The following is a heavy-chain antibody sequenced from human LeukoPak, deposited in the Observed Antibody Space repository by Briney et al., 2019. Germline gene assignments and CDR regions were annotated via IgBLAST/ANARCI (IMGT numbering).Heavy chain of an antibody. D-gene: IGHD2-15*01. CDR1: GYTFTSYD. CDR2: MNPNSGNT. CDR3: ARGPLGSRWWYAFDI. Sequence: ASVKVSCKASGYTFTSYDISWVRQATGQGLEWMGWMNPNSGNTGYAQKFQGRVTTTRNTSISTAYMELSSLRSEDTAVYYCARGPLGSRWWYAFDIWGQGTMVTVSS. J-gene: IGHJ3*02. V-gene: IGHV1-8*03.